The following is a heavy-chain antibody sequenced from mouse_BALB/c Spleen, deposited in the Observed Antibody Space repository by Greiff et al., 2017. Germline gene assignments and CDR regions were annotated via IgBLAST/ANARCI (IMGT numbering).Heavy chain of an antibody. CDR1: GFTFSSYT. J-gene: IGHJ2*01. Sequence: EVQLVESGGGLVQPGGSLKLSCAASGFTFSSYTMSWVRQTPEKRLEWVAYISNGGGSTYYPDTVKGRFTISRDNAKNTLYLQMSSLRSEDTAMYYCARTLGNYFDYWGQGTTLTVSS. V-gene: IGHV5-12-2*01. D-gene: IGHD4-1*01. CDR2: ISNGGGST. CDR3: ARTLGNYFDY.